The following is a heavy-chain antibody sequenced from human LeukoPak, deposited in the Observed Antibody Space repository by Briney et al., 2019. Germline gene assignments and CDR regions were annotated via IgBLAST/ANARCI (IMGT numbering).Heavy chain of an antibody. J-gene: IGHJ4*02. Sequence: GGSLRLSCAAAGFTFSNYGMHWVRQATGKGLEWVALIYYDGSNKYYADSVKGRFTISRDNSKNTLYLQMDSLRAEDTAVYYCANNFDYGGQGTLATVSS. CDR1: GFTFSNYG. CDR3: ANNFDY. V-gene: IGHV3-33*06. CDR2: IYYDGSNK.